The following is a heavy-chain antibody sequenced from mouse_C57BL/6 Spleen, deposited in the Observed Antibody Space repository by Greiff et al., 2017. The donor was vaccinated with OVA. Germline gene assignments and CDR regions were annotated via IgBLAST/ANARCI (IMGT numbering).Heavy chain of an antibody. D-gene: IGHD2-5*01. CDR1: GYSFTDYN. CDR3: ARSDYSNSEFAY. V-gene: IGHV1-39*01. J-gene: IGHJ3*01. CDR2: INPNYGTT. Sequence: EVKLMESGPELVKPGASVKISCKASGYSFTDYNMNWVKQSNGKSLEWIGVINPNYGTTSYNQKLKGKATLTVDQSSSTAYMQLNSLTSEDSAVYYCARSDYSNSEFAYWGQGTLVTVSA.